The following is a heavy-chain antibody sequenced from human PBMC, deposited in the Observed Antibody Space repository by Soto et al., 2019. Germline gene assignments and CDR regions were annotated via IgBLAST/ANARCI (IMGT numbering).Heavy chain of an antibody. V-gene: IGHV3-64D*08. CDR2: ISGNGGST. J-gene: IGHJ4*02. Sequence: GGSLRLSCSASGFTFSDSPMHWVRQAPGKGLKYVSAISGNGGSTFYADSVKGRFTISRDNSKSTLYLQMSTLRPEDTAVYYCVKASPPHDFWRGLYVYWGQGTLVTVSS. D-gene: IGHD3-3*01. CDR1: GFTFSDSP. CDR3: VKASPPHDFWRGLYVY.